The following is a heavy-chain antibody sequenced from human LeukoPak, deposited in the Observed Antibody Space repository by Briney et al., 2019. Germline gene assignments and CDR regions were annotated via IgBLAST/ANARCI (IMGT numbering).Heavy chain of an antibody. J-gene: IGHJ4*02. CDR2: IKQDGSEK. Sequence: GGSLRLSCAASGLTFNNYWMSWVRQAPGKGLECVANIKQDGSEKFYVDSVKGRFTISRDNAKNSLYLQMNSLRAEDTAVYYCARPSRGSTPDYWGQGTLVTVSS. D-gene: IGHD1-26*01. V-gene: IGHV3-7*04. CDR1: GLTFNNYW. CDR3: ARPSRGSTPDY.